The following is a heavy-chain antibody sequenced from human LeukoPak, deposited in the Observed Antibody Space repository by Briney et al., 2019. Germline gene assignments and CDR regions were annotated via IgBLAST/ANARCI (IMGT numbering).Heavy chain of an antibody. J-gene: IGHJ4*02. V-gene: IGHV3-15*01. Sequence: GGSLRLSCEASGFAVSSNYMSWVRQAPGKGLEWVGRIKSKTDGGTTDYAAPVKGRFTISRDDSKNTLYLQMNSLKTEDTAVYYCTTDPMMVRGVRDYWGQGTLVTVSS. CDR1: GFAVSSNY. CDR2: IKSKTDGGTT. D-gene: IGHD3-10*01. CDR3: TTDPMMVRGVRDY.